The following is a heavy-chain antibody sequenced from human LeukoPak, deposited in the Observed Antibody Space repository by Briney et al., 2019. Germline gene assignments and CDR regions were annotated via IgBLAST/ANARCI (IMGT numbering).Heavy chain of an antibody. CDR2: IYYSGST. J-gene: IGHJ3*02. Sequence: SETLSLTCTVSGGSISSYYWSWIRQPPGKGLEWIGYIYYSGSTNYNPSLKSRVTISVDTSKNLFSLKLSSVTAADTAVYYCARFPFYYDDSSGYYPSPHAFDIWGQGTMVTVSS. CDR1: GGSISSYY. V-gene: IGHV4-59*01. D-gene: IGHD3-22*01. CDR3: ARFPFYYDDSSGYYPSPHAFDI.